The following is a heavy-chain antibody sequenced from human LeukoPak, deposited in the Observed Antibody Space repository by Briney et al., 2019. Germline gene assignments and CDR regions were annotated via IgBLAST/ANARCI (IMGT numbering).Heavy chain of an antibody. CDR1: GGSISNSDYY. Sequence: SETLSLTCTVSGGSISNSDYYWGWIRQPPGKGLEWIGSIYYTGSTYYNPSLKSRVTISVDTSKNQFSVTPYSVTAADTAVYYCTYQRGYSGYDPLHYWGQGTLVTVSS. J-gene: IGHJ4*02. V-gene: IGHV4-39*01. CDR3: TYQRGYSGYDPLHY. D-gene: IGHD5-12*01. CDR2: IYYTGST.